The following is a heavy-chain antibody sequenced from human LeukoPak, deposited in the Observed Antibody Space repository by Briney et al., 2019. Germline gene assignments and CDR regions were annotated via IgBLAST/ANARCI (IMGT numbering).Heavy chain of an antibody. CDR3: ARDLIVGTTYFDY. J-gene: IGHJ4*02. Sequence: GGSLRLSRAASGFTFSTYNMNWVRQAPGKGLEWISYISSSSSTIYYADSVKGRFTISRDNAKNSLFLQMNSLRAEDTAVYYCARDLIVGTTYFDYWGQGTLVTVSS. V-gene: IGHV3-48*04. CDR2: ISSSSSTI. CDR1: GFTFSTYN. D-gene: IGHD1-26*01.